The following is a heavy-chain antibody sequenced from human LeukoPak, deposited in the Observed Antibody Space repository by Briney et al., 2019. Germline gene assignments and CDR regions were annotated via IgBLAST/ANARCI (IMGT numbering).Heavy chain of an antibody. Sequence: WASVKVSCKASGYTFTGYYMHWVRQAPGPGLEWMGWINPHSGSTNYAQKFQGRVTMTRDTSISTAYMELSSLTSDDTAVYYCATKDLDYWGQGTLVTVSS. J-gene: IGHJ4*02. CDR3: ATKDLDY. V-gene: IGHV1-2*02. CDR1: GYTFTGYY. CDR2: INPHSGST.